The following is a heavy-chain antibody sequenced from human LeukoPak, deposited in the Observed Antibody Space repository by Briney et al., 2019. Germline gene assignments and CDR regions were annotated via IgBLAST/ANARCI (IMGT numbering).Heavy chain of an antibody. V-gene: IGHV4-61*01. CDR3: ASGLLSALGLPYFGH. J-gene: IGHJ4*02. CDR1: GASFSDRNYY. D-gene: IGHD2/OR15-2a*01. CDR2: MFYSEST. Sequence: SETLSLTCSVSGASFSDRNYYWSWIRQPPGKGLKWIGYMFYSESTKYNPSLKSRVTISVDKSKNQFSLHMSSVTAADTAVYYCASGLLSALGLPYFGHWGQGSLVTVSS.